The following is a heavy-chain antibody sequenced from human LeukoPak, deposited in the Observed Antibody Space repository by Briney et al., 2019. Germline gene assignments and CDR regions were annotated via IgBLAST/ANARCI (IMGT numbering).Heavy chain of an antibody. CDR3: ARAGYYLSPYFFDY. J-gene: IGHJ4*02. CDR2: ISFDGSNT. CDR1: GFTFSNAW. V-gene: IGHV3-30-3*01. D-gene: IGHD3-3*01. Sequence: GGSLRLSCAASGFTFSNAWMSWVRQAPGKGLEWVAFISFDGSNTYYADSVKGRFTISRDNSKNTLYLQMNSLRAEDTAVYCCARAGYYLSPYFFDYWGQGTLVTVSS.